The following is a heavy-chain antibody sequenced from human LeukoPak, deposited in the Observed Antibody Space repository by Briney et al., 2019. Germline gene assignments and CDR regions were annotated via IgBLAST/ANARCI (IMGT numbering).Heavy chain of an antibody. CDR3: ARGSRRLAYFHY. CDR1: GDSICSSDYY. D-gene: IGHD1-26*01. CDR2: ISYSGST. J-gene: IGHJ4*02. Sequence: PSETLSLTCTVSGDSICSSDYYWGWIRQPPGKGLGWIGTISYSGSTYYNPSLQSRVTISVDTSKNQFSLELSSVTAADTAVYYCARGSRRLAYFHYCGQGTLVTVSS. V-gene: IGHV4-39*01.